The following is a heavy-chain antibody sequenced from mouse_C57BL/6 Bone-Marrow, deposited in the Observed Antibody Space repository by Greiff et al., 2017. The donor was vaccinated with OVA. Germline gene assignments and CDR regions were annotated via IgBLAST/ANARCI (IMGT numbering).Heavy chain of an antibody. CDR3: TRPPLPY. V-gene: IGHV1-15*01. CDR1: GYTFTDYE. CDR2: IDPETGGT. Sequence: VQLQESGAELVRPGASVTLSCKASGYTFTDYEMHWVKQTPVHGLEWIGAIDPETGGTAYNQKFKGKAILTADKSSSTAYMELRSLTSEDSAVYYCTRPPLPYWGQGTTLTVSS. J-gene: IGHJ2*01.